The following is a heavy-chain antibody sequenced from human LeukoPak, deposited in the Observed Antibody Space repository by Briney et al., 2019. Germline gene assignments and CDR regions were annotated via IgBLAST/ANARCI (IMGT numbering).Heavy chain of an antibody. V-gene: IGHV1-2*02. CDR2: INPNSGGT. CDR1: GYTLTGYY. Sequence: ASVKVSCKASGYTLTGYYMHWVRQAPGQGLEWMGWINPNSGGTNYAQKFQGRVTMTRDTSISTAYMELSRLRSDDTAVYYCATTHTRRDGLVYWGQGTLVTVSS. J-gene: IGHJ4*02. CDR3: ATTHTRRDGLVY. D-gene: IGHD5-24*01.